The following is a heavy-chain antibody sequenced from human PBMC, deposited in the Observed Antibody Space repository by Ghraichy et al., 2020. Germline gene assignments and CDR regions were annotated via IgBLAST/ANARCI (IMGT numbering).Heavy chain of an antibody. J-gene: IGHJ3*02. CDR3: ARVCVSYSSGYYGYHAFDI. D-gene: IGHD3-22*01. CDR1: GYTFTGYY. Sequence: ASVKVSCKASGYTFTGYYMHWVRQAPGQGLEWMGRINPNSGGTNYAQKFQGRVTMTRDTSLSTAYMELSRLRSDDTAVYYCARVCVSYSSGYYGYHAFDIWGQGTMVTVSS. V-gene: IGHV1-2*06. CDR2: INPNSGGT.